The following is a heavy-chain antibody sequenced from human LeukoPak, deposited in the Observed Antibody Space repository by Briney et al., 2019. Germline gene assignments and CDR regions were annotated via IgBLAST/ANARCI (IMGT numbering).Heavy chain of an antibody. J-gene: IGHJ4*02. CDR1: GFTFSSYA. D-gene: IGHD3-16*02. V-gene: IGHV3-23*01. Sequence: HSGGSLRLSCAASGFTFSSYAMSWVRQAPGKGLEWVSAISGSGGSTYYADSVKGRFTISRDNSKNTLYLQMNSLRAEDTAVYYCAKERMITFGGVIVPPSWGQGALVTVSS. CDR3: AKERMITFGGVIVPPS. CDR2: ISGSGGST.